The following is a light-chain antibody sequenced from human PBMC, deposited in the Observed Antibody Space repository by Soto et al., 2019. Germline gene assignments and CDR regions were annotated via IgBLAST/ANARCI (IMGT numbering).Light chain of an antibody. CDR3: SSYTSGTTPYV. Sequence: QSVLTQPASVSGSPGQSITISCTGTISDVGAYNYVSWYQHHPGKAPKLMIFAVSNRPSGISNRFSGSKSGNTASLTISGLQAEDEADYYCSSYTSGTTPYVFGTGTKV. CDR2: AVS. CDR1: ISDVGAYNY. J-gene: IGLJ1*01. V-gene: IGLV2-14*01.